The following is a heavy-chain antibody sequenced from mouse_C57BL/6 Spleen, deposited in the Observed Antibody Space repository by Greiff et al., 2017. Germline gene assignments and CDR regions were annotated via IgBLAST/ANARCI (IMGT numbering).Heavy chain of an antibody. V-gene: IGHV5-4*03. D-gene: IGHD2-4*01. J-gene: IGHJ3*01. CDR1: GFTFSSYA. CDR3: AGGGDYLDWFAY. Sequence: DVKLVESGGGLVKPGGSLKLSCAASGFTFSSYAMSWVRQTPEKRLEWVATISDGGSYTYYPDNVKGRFTISRDNAKNNLYLQMSHLKSEDTAMYYCAGGGDYLDWFAYWGQGTLVTVSA. CDR2: ISDGGSYT.